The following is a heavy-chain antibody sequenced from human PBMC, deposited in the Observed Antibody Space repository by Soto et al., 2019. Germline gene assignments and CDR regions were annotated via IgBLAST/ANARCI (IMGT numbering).Heavy chain of an antibody. CDR2: IWYDGSNK. CDR1: GFTFSSYG. Sequence: GGSLRLSCAASGFTFSSYGMHWVRQAPGKGLEWVAVIWYDGSNKYYADSVKGRFTISRDNSKNTLYLQMNSLRAEDTAVYYCARDGYDSSGYRHEYYFDSWGQGTLVTVSS. V-gene: IGHV3-33*01. CDR3: ARDGYDSSGYRHEYYFDS. J-gene: IGHJ4*02. D-gene: IGHD3-22*01.